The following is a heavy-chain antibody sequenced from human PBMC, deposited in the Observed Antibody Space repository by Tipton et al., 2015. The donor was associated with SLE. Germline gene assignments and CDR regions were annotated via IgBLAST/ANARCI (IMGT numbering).Heavy chain of an antibody. CDR2: IYSGGST. CDR3: AKGGGVVVIVPFQL. V-gene: IGHV3-23*03. J-gene: IGHJ1*01. Sequence: LSLTCAASGFTFSSYAMSWVRQAPGKGLEWVSVIYSGGSTYYADSVKGRFTISRDNSKNTLYLQMNSLRAEDTAVYYCAKGGGVVVIVPFQLWGQGTLVTVSS. CDR1: GFTFSSYA. D-gene: IGHD2-21*01.